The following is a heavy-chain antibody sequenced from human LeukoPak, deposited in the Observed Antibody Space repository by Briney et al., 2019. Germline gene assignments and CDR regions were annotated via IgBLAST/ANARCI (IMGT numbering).Heavy chain of an antibody. CDR1: GGSISSYY. D-gene: IGHD7-27*01. Sequence: PAETLSLTCTVSGGSISSYYWSWLRQPPGKGLEWVGYIYYSGSTNYNPSLKSRVTISIDTSKNHFSLKLSSVTAADTAVYYCARGKLGMEAFDIWGQGTMVTVSS. CDR3: ARGKLGMEAFDI. J-gene: IGHJ3*02. V-gene: IGHV4-59*01. CDR2: IYYSGST.